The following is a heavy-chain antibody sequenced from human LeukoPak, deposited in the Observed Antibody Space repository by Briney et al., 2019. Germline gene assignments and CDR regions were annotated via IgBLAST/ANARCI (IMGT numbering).Heavy chain of an antibody. D-gene: IGHD3-22*01. CDR2: ISGSGGST. V-gene: IGHV3-23*01. CDR1: GFTFSSYA. J-gene: IGHJ4*02. CDR3: ATDTYYYDSRSGKIDY. Sequence: PGGSLRLSCAASGFTFSSYAMSWVRQAPGKGLEWVSAISGSGGSTYYADSVKGRFTISRDNSKNTLYLQMNSLRAEDTAVYYCATDTYYYDSRSGKIDYWGQGTLVTVSS.